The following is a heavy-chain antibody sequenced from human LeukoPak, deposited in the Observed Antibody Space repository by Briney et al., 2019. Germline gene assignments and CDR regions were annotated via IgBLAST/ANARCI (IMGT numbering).Heavy chain of an antibody. CDR2: IYHSGST. V-gene: IGHV4-38-2*02. CDR3: ARVDSRADGSSSQNDY. Sequence: SETLSLTCTVSGYSISSGYYWGWIRQPPGKGLEWIGSIYHSGSTYYNPSLKSRVTISVDTSKNQFSLKLSSVTAADTAVYYCARVDSRADGSSSQNDYWGQGTLVTVSS. CDR1: GYSISSGYY. D-gene: IGHD6-6*01. J-gene: IGHJ4*02.